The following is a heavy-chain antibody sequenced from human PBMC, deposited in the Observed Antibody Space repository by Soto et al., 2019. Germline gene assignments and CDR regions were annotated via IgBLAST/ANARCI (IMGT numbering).Heavy chain of an antibody. CDR1: GGSFTTYT. D-gene: IGHD3-9*01. CDR3: ARGGTYDIMNSSAWNWFDS. J-gene: IGHJ5*01. V-gene: IGHV1-69*02. Sequence: QVHLVQSGAEVKKPGSSVKVSCKASGGSFTTYTISWVRQAPGQGLEWMGRIIPILGLPNYAQKFRGRATITAGTSSTTAYMGLSSLTAEDTAIYFCARGGTYDIMNSSAWNWFDSWGQGTLLTVST. CDR2: IIPILGLP.